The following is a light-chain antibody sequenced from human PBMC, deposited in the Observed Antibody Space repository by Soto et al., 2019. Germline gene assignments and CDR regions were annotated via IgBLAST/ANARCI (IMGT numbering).Light chain of an antibody. Sequence: DIQMTQSPSSLSASVGDRVTITCRASQSISSYLNWYQQKPGKAPKLLIYAASSLQSGVTSRFSGSVSGTSFTLTISSLQPEDFATYYCQQSYCTPCFGPGTKVDIK. CDR3: QQSYCTPC. V-gene: IGKV1-39*01. J-gene: IGKJ3*01. CDR2: AAS. CDR1: QSISSY.